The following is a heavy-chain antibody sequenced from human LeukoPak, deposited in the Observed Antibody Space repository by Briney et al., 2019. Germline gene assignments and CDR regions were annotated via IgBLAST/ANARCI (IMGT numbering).Heavy chain of an antibody. CDR3: ARDTGTAMVEDAFDI. J-gene: IGHJ3*02. V-gene: IGHV4-39*02. CDR2: IYYSGST. CDR1: GGSISSSSYY. D-gene: IGHD5-18*01. Sequence: PSETLSLTCTVSGGSISSSSYYWGWIRRPPGKGLEWIGSIYYSGSTYYNPSLKSRVTISVDTSKNQFSLKLSSVTAADTAVYFCARDTGTAMVEDAFDIGGQGTMVTVSS.